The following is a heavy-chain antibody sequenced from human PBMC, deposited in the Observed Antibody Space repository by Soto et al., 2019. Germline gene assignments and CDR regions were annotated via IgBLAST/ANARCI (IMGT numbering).Heavy chain of an antibody. CDR2: ISGSGGST. Sequence: PGGSLRLSCAASGFTFSSYAMSWVRQAPGKGLEWVSAISGSGGSTYYADSVKGRFTISRDNSKNTLYLQMNSLRAEDTAVYYCARGSSSSWVVDYWGQGTLVTVSS. CDR3: ARGSSSSWVVDY. CDR1: GFTFSSYA. D-gene: IGHD6-13*01. J-gene: IGHJ4*02. V-gene: IGHV3-23*01.